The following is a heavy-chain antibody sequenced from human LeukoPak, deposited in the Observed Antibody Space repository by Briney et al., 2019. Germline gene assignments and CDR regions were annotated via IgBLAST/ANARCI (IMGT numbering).Heavy chain of an antibody. J-gene: IGHJ4*02. CDR2: INGDGSDT. V-gene: IGHV3-74*01. CDR3: ASSGSYRFDY. D-gene: IGHD1-26*01. CDR1: GFTFSSYW. Sequence: GGSLRLSCAASGFTFSSYWMHWVRQAPGKGPVWVSRINGDGSDTTYVDSVKGRFTISRDNAKNSLYLQMNSLRDEDTAVYYCASSGSYRFDYWGQGTLVTVSS.